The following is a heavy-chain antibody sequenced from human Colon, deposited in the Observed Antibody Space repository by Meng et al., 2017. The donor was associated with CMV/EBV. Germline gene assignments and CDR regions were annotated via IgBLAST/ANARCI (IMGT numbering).Heavy chain of an antibody. CDR1: GFTFSSYW. V-gene: IGHV3-74*01. J-gene: IGHJ4*02. D-gene: IGHD2/OR15-2a*01. CDR2: IDGDGSNI. CDR3: AREVITPGQYFFED. Sequence: SGFTFSSYWMHWVRQAPGEGLVWISGIDGDGSNIRYADFAKGRFTISRDNAKNTLYLQMNSPRAEDTAVYYCAREVITPGQYFFEDWGQGTLVTVSS.